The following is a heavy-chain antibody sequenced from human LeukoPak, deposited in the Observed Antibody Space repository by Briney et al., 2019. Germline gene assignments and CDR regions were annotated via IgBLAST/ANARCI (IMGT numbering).Heavy chain of an antibody. CDR2: IYYSGST. CDR3: ARDKIIRGYGGYDAEMHWFDP. CDR1: GGSISSHY. J-gene: IGHJ5*02. Sequence: SETLSLTCTVSGGSISSHYWSWIRQPPGKGLEWIGYIYYSGSTSYNPSLKSRVTISVDTSKNQFSLKLSSVTAADTAVYYCARDKIIRGYGGYDAEMHWFDPWGQGTLVTVSS. D-gene: IGHD5-12*01. V-gene: IGHV4-59*11.